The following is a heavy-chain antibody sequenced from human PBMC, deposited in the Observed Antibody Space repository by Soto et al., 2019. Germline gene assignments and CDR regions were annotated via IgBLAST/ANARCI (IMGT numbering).Heavy chain of an antibody. Sequence: EVQLVESGGGLVKPGGSLRLSCAASGFTFSSYSMNWVRQAPGKGLEWVSSISSSSSYIYYADSVKGRFTISRDNAKNSLYLQMNSLRAEDTAVYYCASSLQLLHGMDVWGQGTTVTVSS. J-gene: IGHJ6*02. CDR3: ASSLQLLHGMDV. CDR2: ISSSSSYI. CDR1: GFTFSSYS. V-gene: IGHV3-21*01. D-gene: IGHD2-2*01.